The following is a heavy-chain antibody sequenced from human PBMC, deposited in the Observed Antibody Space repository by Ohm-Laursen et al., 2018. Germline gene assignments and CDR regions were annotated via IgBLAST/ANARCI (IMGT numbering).Heavy chain of an antibody. CDR3: AKGPLRVVVPAAMHYGMDV. J-gene: IGHJ6*02. D-gene: IGHD2-2*01. Sequence: SLRLSCTASGFTFSSYAMSWVRQAPEKGLGWVSAISGSGGSTYYADSVKGRFTISRDNSKNTLYLQMNSLRAEDTAVYYCAKGPLRVVVPAAMHYGMDVWGQGTTVTVSS. V-gene: IGHV3-23*01. CDR1: GFTFSSYA. CDR2: ISGSGGST.